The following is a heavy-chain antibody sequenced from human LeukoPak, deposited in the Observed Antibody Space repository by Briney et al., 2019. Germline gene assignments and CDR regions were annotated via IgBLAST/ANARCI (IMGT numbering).Heavy chain of an antibody. CDR2: ISSSGSTI. V-gene: IGHV3-48*03. J-gene: IGHJ3*02. CDR1: GFTFSSYE. Sequence: GGSLRLSCAASGFTFSSYEMNWVRQAPGKGLEWVSYISSSGSTIYYADSVKGRFTISRDNAKNSLYLQMNSLRAEDTALYHCARGGCSSTSCYGSAFDIWGQGTMVTVSS. CDR3: ARGGCSSTSCYGSAFDI. D-gene: IGHD2-2*01.